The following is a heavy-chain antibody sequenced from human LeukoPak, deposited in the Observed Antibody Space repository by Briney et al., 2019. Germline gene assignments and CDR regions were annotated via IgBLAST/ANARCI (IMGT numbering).Heavy chain of an antibody. CDR1: GFTFSAHT. V-gene: IGHV3-48*01. CDR2: IGSTGITI. Sequence: GGSLRLSCAASGFTFSAHTMNWVRLAPGRGLEWVSYIGSTGITIYYAQSVEGRFTISRDNGKNSLYLQMTSLRVEDTAVYYCARGPLYDITGSYGLWGQGTLVTVSS. CDR3: ARGPLYDITGSYGL. D-gene: IGHD3-22*01. J-gene: IGHJ4*02.